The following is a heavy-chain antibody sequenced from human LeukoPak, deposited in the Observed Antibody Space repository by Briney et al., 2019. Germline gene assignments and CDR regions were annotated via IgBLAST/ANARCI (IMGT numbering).Heavy chain of an antibody. V-gene: IGHV4-39*01. J-gene: IGHJ4*02. CDR1: GGSISSSSYY. Sequence: ETLSLTCTVSGGSISSSSYYWGWIRQPPGKGLEWIGSIYYSGSTYYNPSLKGRYPISVDTSKNQFSLKLSSVTAADTAVYYCARQGWFGELLSPLDYWGQGTLASVSS. CDR2: IYYSGST. CDR3: ARQGWFGELLSPLDY. D-gene: IGHD3-10*01.